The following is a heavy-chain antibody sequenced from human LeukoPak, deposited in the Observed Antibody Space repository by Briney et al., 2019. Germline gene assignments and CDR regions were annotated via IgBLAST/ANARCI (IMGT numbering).Heavy chain of an antibody. CDR3: ARETPATSRYFDL. CDR2: ISTTGVYI. V-gene: IGHV3-21*01. J-gene: IGHJ2*01. D-gene: IGHD1-26*01. Sequence: PGGSLRISCAASGFTFSSYTMVWVRQAPGKGLEWVSSISTTGVYIYTVDSLKGRFTISRDNARNSLYLQMSSMRVDDTAVYFCARETPATSRYFDLWGRGTLVTVSS. CDR1: GFTFSSYT.